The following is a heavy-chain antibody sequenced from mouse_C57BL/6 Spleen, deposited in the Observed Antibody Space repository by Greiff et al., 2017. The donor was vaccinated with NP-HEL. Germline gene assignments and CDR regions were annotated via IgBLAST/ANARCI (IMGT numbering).Heavy chain of an antibody. CDR3: ARVVATRAMDY. J-gene: IGHJ4*01. D-gene: IGHD1-1*01. CDR1: GFTFSDYY. CDR2: INYDGSST. V-gene: IGHV5-16*01. Sequence: DVKLVESEGGLVQPGSSMKLSCTASGFTFSDYYMAWVRQVPEKGLEWVANINYDGSSTYYLDSLKSRFIISRDNAKNILYLQMSSLKSEDTATYYCARVVATRAMDYWGQGTSVTVSS.